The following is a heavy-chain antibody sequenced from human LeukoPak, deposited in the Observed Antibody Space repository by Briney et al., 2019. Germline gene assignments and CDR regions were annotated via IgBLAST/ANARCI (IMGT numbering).Heavy chain of an antibody. J-gene: IGHJ3*02. Sequence: RGSLRLSCSASGFTFSSYAMHWVRQAPGKGLEYVSTISSNGRSTDYADSVKGRFTISRDNSKNTLYLQMSSLRAEDTAVHHCVRFYYGFRAFDIWGQGTMVTVSS. CDR3: VRFYYGFRAFDI. CDR2: ISSNGRST. CDR1: GFTFSSYA. D-gene: IGHD3-10*01. V-gene: IGHV3-64D*06.